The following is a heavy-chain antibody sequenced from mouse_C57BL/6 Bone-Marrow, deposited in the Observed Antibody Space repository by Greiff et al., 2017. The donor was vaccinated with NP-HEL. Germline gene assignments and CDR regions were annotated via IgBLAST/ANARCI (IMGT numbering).Heavy chain of an antibody. CDR1: GYSITSGYY. V-gene: IGHV3-6*01. CDR3: ASLDY. CDR2: ISYDGSN. Sequence: VQLKESGPGLVKPSQSLSLTCSVTGYSITSGYYWNWIRQFPGNKLEWMGYISYDGSNNYNPSLKNRISITRDTSKNQFFLKLNSVTTEDTATYYCASLDYWGQGTTLTDSS. J-gene: IGHJ2*01.